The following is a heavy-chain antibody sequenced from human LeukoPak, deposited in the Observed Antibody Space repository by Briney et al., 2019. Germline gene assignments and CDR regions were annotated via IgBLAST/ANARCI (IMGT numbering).Heavy chain of an antibody. CDR1: GFTFSSYA. V-gene: IGHV3-23*01. CDR2: ISGSGGST. CDR3: AKDPTVVVTVVDY. J-gene: IGHJ4*02. D-gene: IGHD2-21*02. Sequence: GGSLRLSCAASGFTFSSYAMSWVRQAPGKGLEWVSAISGSGGSTYYADSVKGRFTISRDNSKDTLYLQMNSLSAEDTAVYYCAKDPTVVVTVVDYWGQGTLVTVSS.